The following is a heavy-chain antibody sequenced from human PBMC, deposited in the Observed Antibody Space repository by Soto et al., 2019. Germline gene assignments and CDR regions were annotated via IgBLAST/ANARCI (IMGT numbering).Heavy chain of an antibody. J-gene: IGHJ4*02. V-gene: IGHV3-7*05. D-gene: IGHD3-3*01. CDR2: IKQDGSEK. Sequence: GGSLRLSCAASGFTFSSYWMSWVRQAPGKGLEWVANIKQDGSEKYYVDSVKGRFTISRDNAKNSLYLQMNSLRAEDTAVYYCARDHNVLRFLEWLSPYFDYWGQGTLVTVSS. CDR1: GFTFSSYW. CDR3: ARDHNVLRFLEWLSPYFDY.